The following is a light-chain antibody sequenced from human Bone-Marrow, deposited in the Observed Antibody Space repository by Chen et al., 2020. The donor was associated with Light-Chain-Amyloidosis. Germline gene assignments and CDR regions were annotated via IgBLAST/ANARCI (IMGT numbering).Light chain of an antibody. Sequence: DIVLTQSLATLSLSPGERATLSCRASQSVRRYLDWYQQKPGQAPRLLIYDASNRASGLPARFSGSGSGTDFTLTISSLEPEDFAVYYCQQRSNWPQRTLGQGTKVEIK. J-gene: IGKJ1*01. V-gene: IGKV3-11*01. CDR2: DAS. CDR1: QSVRRY. CDR3: QQRSNWPQRT.